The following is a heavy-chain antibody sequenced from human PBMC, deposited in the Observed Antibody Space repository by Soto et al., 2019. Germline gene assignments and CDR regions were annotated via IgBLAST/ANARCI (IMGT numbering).Heavy chain of an antibody. J-gene: IGHJ5*02. D-gene: IGHD2-2*01. CDR2: ISASGGST. V-gene: IGHV3-23*01. Sequence: GGSLRLSCAASGSTFSRYAMNWVRQAPGKGLEWVSGISASGGSTYYADFVKGRITISRDNPKSTLYLQMNSLRVDDSAVYYCARDPGPRSASIRGLGWFDPWGQGTLVTVSS. CDR1: GSTFSRYA. CDR3: ARDPGPRSASIRGLGWFDP.